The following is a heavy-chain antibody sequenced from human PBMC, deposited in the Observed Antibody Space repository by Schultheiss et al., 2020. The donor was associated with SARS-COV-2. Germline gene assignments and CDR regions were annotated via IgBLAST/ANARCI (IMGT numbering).Heavy chain of an antibody. CDR3: AREWGTSFTAYYYYYYGMDV. J-gene: IGHJ6*02. V-gene: IGHV4-34*01. CDR2: IYYSGST. CDR1: GGSFSGYY. D-gene: IGHD2-2*01. Sequence: SETLSLTCTVYGGSFSGYYWSWIRQPPGKGLEWIGSIYYSGSTYYNPSLKSRVTISVDTSKNQFSLKLTSVTAADTAVYYCAREWGTSFTAYYYYYYGMDVWGQGTTVTVSS.